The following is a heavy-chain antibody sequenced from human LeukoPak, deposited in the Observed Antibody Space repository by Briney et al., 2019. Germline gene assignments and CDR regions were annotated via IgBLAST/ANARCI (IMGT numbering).Heavy chain of an antibody. J-gene: IGHJ4*02. CDR3: ATGVYYFDY. CDR1: GFTVSSYW. Sequence: PGGCLRLAWAASGFTVSSYWMSWVSQEGGKGLEWVANIRDDGGEIYFVDSLKARFTLSTNNSKNSLYLQMNSLRAEDTAVYYCATGVYYFDYWGQGTLVTVSS. D-gene: IGHD3-10*01. V-gene: IGHV3-7*01. CDR2: IRDDGGEI.